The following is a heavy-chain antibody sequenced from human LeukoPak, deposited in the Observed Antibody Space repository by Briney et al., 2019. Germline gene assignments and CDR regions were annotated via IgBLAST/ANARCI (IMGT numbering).Heavy chain of an antibody. D-gene: IGHD6-19*01. CDR3: AREHTPFGSGCTAAY. CDR1: GFTFSTYG. V-gene: IGHV3-48*01. CDR2: ISPSSSTI. J-gene: IGHJ4*02. Sequence: PGESLRLSCAASGFTFSTYGMNWVRQAPGKGLEWVSYISPSSSTIYYADSGKGRFTISRDNAKNSLYLQMNSLRAEDPAVYYCAREHTPFGSGCTAAYWGQGTLVTVSS.